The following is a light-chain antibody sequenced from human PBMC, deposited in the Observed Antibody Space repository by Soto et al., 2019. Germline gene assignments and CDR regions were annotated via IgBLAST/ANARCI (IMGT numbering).Light chain of an antibody. CDR2: AAS. CDR1: QGISNY. V-gene: IGKV1-27*01. J-gene: IGKJ1*01. CDR3: QKYNSAPQT. Sequence: DIQLTQSPPSLSATVGDRVTITCRASQGISNYLAWYQQKPGKVPKLLIYAASTLQSGVPSRFSGSGSGTDFTLTISSLQPEDVATYYCQKYNSAPQTFGQGTKVDIK.